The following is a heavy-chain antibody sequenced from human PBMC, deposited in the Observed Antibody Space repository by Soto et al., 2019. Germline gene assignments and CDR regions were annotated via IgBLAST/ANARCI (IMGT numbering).Heavy chain of an antibody. CDR3: ARITIFGVAKNWFDP. D-gene: IGHD3-3*01. Sequence: GASVKVSCKASGGTFSSYTISWVRQAPGQGLEWMGRIIPILGIANYAQKFQGRVTITADKSTSTAYMELSSLRSEDTAVYYCARITIFGVAKNWFDPWGQGTLVTVSS. CDR2: IIPILGIA. CDR1: GGTFSSYT. V-gene: IGHV1-69*02. J-gene: IGHJ5*02.